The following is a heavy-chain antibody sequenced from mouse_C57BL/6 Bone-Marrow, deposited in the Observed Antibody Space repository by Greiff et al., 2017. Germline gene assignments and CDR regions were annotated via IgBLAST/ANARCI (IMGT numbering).Heavy chain of an antibody. V-gene: IGHV1-85*01. CDR2: IYPRDGST. J-gene: IGHJ3*01. Sequence: VKLMESGPELVKPGASVKLSCKASGYTITSYDINWVKQRPGQGLEWIGWIYPRDGSTKYNEKFKGKATLTVDTSSSTAYMELHSLTSEDSAVYFCARSGWAWFAYWGQGTLVTVSA. D-gene: IGHD3-1*01. CDR3: ARSGWAWFAY. CDR1: GYTITSYD.